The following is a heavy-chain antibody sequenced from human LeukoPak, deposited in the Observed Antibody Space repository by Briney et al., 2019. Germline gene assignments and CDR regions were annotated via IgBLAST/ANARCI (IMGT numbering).Heavy chain of an antibody. CDR3: ARKGSGVLLWFGELLLGAFDI. CDR1: GFTFSSYW. Sequence: GGSLRLSCAASGFTFSSYWMSWVRQAPGKGLEWVANIKQDGSEKYYVDSVKGRFPISRDNAKNSLYLQMNSLRAEDTAVYYCARKGSGVLLWFGELLLGAFDIWGQGTMVTVSS. D-gene: IGHD3-10*01. CDR2: IKQDGSEK. J-gene: IGHJ3*02. V-gene: IGHV3-7*01.